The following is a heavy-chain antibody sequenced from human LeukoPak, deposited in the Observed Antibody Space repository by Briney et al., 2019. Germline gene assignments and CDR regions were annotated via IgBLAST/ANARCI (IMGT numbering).Heavy chain of an antibody. J-gene: IGHJ4*02. V-gene: IGHV1-46*01. CDR2: INPSTNGW. CDR1: GYTVTNYY. CDR3: ARSGMWFSTND. D-gene: IGHD2-21*01. Sequence: ASVKVSCKAPGYTVTNYYMHWVRQAPGQGLEWMGMINPSTNGWTYAQKFQGRVTVTSDTSTSTVYMELSSLRSEDTAVYYCARSGMWFSTNDWGQGTLITVSS.